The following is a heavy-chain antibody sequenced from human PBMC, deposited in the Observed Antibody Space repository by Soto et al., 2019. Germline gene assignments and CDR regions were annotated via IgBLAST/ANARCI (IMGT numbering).Heavy chain of an antibody. CDR1: GDSISNLDYF. J-gene: IGHJ5*01. D-gene: IGHD7-27*01. V-gene: IGHV4-30-4*01. CDR2: IYKSATT. Sequence: SETLSLTCSVSGDSISNLDYFWAWIRQPPGQALEYIGYIYKSATTYYNPSFESRVAISVDTSKGQFSLNVTAVTAADTAVYFCARGRYCLTGRCFPNWFDSWGQGALVTVSS. CDR3: ARGRYCLTGRCFPNWFDS.